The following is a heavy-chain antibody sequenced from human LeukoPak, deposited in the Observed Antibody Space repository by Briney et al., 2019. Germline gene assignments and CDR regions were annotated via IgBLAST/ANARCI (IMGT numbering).Heavy chain of an antibody. CDR3: ARDQEYSSSWYSAYYYYYGLDV. Sequence: GGSLRLSRAASGFTLSSYWMSWVRQAPGKGLGRVANIKQDGGEKYYVGSVKGRFTISRDNAKHSLYLQMNSLRAEDTAVYYCARDQEYSSSWYSAYYYYYGLDVWGQGTTVTVSS. V-gene: IGHV3-7*01. CDR2: IKQDGGEK. J-gene: IGHJ6*02. D-gene: IGHD6-13*01. CDR1: GFTLSSYW.